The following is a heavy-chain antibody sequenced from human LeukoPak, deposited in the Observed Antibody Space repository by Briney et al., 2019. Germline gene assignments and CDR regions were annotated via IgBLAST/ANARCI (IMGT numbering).Heavy chain of an antibody. V-gene: IGHV4-34*01. CDR2: INHSGST. CDR3: ARIRSKGVVPAAIPYYYYYYGMDV. Sequence: SETLSLTCAVYGGSFSGYYWSWIRQPSGKGLEWIGEINHSGSTNYNPSLKSRVTISVDTSKNQFSLKLSSVTAADTAVYYCARIRSKGVVPAAIPYYYYYYGMDVWGQGTTVTVSS. CDR1: GGSFSGYY. J-gene: IGHJ6*02. D-gene: IGHD2-2*01.